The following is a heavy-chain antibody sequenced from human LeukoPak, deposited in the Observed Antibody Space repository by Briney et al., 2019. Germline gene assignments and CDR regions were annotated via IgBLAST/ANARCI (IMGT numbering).Heavy chain of an antibody. Sequence: GRSLRLSCAASGFTFSSYGMHWVRQAPGKGLEWVAVIWYDGSNEYYADSVKGRFTISRDNSKNTLYLQMNSLRAEDTAVYYCAREGDSSSSSCDYWGQGTLVTVSS. CDR1: GFTFSSYG. V-gene: IGHV3-33*01. CDR2: IWYDGSNE. J-gene: IGHJ4*02. D-gene: IGHD6-6*01. CDR3: AREGDSSSSSCDY.